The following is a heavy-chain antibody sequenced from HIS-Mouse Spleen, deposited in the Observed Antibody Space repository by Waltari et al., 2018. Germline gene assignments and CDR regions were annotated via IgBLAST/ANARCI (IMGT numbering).Heavy chain of an antibody. CDR3: AKAGYRTTGTAFYWYFDL. Sequence: GMHWVRQAPGKGLEWVAVIWYDGSNKYYADSVKGRFTISRDNSKNTLYLQMNSLRAEDTAVYYCAKAGYRTTGTAFYWYFDLWGRGTLVTVSS. V-gene: IGHV3-33*06. CDR1: G. CDR2: IWYDGSNK. D-gene: IGHD1-1*01. J-gene: IGHJ2*01.